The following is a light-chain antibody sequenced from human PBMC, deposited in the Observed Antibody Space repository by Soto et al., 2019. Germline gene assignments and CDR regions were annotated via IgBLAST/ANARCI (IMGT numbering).Light chain of an antibody. J-gene: IGKJ4*01. CDR2: GAS. V-gene: IGKV3D-15*01. Sequence: EIIMTQSPATLSVPPGERATLSCRASQSINRNLAWYQQKPGQAPRLLFYGASSRATGVPDRFSVSGSGTDFTLTISRLEPEDFAVHYCQQYHDWPPLTFGGGTKVDIK. CDR3: QQYHDWPPLT. CDR1: QSINRN.